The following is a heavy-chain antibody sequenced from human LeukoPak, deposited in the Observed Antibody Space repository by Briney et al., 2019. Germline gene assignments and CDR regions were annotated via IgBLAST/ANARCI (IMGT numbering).Heavy chain of an antibody. V-gene: IGHV1-8*01. CDR1: GGTFTSYD. D-gene: IGHD1-1*01. CDR2: MNPNSGNT. Sequence: ASVKVSCKASGGTFTSYDINWVRQATGQGLEWMGWMNPNSGNTGYAQKFQGRVTMTRNTSISTAYMELSSLRSEDTAVCYCARNRGTDAFDIWGQGTMVTVSS. J-gene: IGHJ3*02. CDR3: ARNRGTDAFDI.